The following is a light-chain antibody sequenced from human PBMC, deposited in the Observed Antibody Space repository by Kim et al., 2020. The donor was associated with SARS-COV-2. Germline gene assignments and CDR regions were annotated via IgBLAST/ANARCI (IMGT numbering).Light chain of an antibody. CDR3: QQSYNIPPT. V-gene: IGKV1-39*01. J-gene: IGKJ4*01. Sequence: DIQMTQSPSSLSASVGDRVTITCRASQSISNYLNWYQQKPGRAPKLLIYAASSLHSGVPSRFSGSESGTDFTLTISSLQPEDFATYYSQQSYNIPPTFAGGTKVEIK. CDR1: QSISNY. CDR2: AAS.